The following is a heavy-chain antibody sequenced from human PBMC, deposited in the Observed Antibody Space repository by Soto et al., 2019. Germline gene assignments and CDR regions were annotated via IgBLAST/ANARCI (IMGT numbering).Heavy chain of an antibody. V-gene: IGHV4-59*12. CDR2: IYYSGST. D-gene: IGHD3-16*02. Sequence: PSETLSLTCTVSGGSISSYYWSWIRQPPGKGLEWIGYIYYSGSTNYNPSLKSRVTISVDTSKNQFSLKLSSVTAADTAVYYCARDRSWGSYRYWGQGTLVTVSS. CDR1: GGSISSYY. CDR3: ARDRSWGSYRY. J-gene: IGHJ4*02.